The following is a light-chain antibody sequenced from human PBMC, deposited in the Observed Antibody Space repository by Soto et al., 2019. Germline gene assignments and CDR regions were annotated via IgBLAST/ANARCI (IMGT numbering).Light chain of an antibody. CDR2: HAS. Sequence: IVMTQSPATLSVSPGDRATLSCRASQSVGSSLAWYQQKPGQAPRLLIYHASTRATAVPARFSGSGSGTEFTLTISSLQSEDFAVYYCPHHFNWPPFAFGPGTKLEI. J-gene: IGKJ2*01. CDR3: PHHFNWPPFA. V-gene: IGKV3-15*01. CDR1: QSVGSS.